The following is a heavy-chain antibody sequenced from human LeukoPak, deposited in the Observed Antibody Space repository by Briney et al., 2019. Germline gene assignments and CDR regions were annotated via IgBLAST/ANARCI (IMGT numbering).Heavy chain of an antibody. Sequence: SETLSLTCTVSGGSISSSSYYWGWIRQPPGKGLEWIGSIYYSGSTYYNPSLKSRVTISVDTSKNQFSLKLSSVTAADTAVYYCARGQWLFHAFDIWGQGTMVTVSS. V-gene: IGHV4-39*07. D-gene: IGHD6-19*01. CDR1: GGSISSSSYY. CDR3: ARGQWLFHAFDI. J-gene: IGHJ3*02. CDR2: IYYSGST.